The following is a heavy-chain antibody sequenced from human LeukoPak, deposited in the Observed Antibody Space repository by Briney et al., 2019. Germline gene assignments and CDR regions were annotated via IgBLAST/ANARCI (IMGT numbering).Heavy chain of an antibody. V-gene: IGHV1-18*01. CDR3: AREYYYGSGSRRFDP. D-gene: IGHD3-10*01. Sequence: ASVKVSYKASGYTFTSYGISWVRQAPGQGLEWMGWISAYNGNTNYAQKLQGRVTMTTDTSTSTAYMELRSLRSDDTAVYYCAREYYYGSGSRRFDPWGQGTLVTVSS. CDR2: ISAYNGNT. CDR1: GYTFTSYG. J-gene: IGHJ5*02.